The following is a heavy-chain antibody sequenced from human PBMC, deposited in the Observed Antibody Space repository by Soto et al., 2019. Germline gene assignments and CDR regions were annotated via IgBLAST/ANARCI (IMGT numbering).Heavy chain of an antibody. V-gene: IGHV3-74*01. Sequence: EVQLVESGGGLVQPGGSLRLSCAASGFTFSRFWMHWVRQAPGKGLVWVSRINTDGSSTTYADSVKGRFTISRDNAKNTLYLQIDSLRAEDTGVYYCTRAPGAYSSTWSFYFDSWGQGTLLTVSS. D-gene: IGHD6-13*01. CDR1: GFTFSRFW. CDR3: TRAPGAYSSTWSFYFDS. CDR2: INTDGSST. J-gene: IGHJ4*02.